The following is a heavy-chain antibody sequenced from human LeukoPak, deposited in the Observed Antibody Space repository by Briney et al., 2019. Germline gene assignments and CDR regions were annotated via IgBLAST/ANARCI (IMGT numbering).Heavy chain of an antibody. CDR2: ISYNGNNK. CDR3: ARPAYTAAYDL. V-gene: IGHV3-30-3*01. Sequence: GGSLRLACAASGFIFNIYSIHWVRQAPGKGPEWVAVISYNGNNKYYADSVKGRFTISRDNSKNSPYLQMNSLRAEDTALYYCARPAYTAAYDLWGQGTMVTVSS. CDR1: GFIFNIYS. D-gene: IGHD3-16*01. J-gene: IGHJ3*01.